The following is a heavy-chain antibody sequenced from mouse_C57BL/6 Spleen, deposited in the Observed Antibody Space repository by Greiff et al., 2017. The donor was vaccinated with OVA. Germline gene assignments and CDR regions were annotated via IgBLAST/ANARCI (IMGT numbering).Heavy chain of an antibody. J-gene: IGHJ1*03. CDR3: ARGYSNYDWYFDV. CDR2: INPNNGGT. CDR1: GYTFTDYN. V-gene: IGHV1-18*01. D-gene: IGHD2-5*01. Sequence: EVQGVESGPELVKPGASVKIPCKASGYTFTDYNMDWVKQSHGKSLEWIGDINPNNGGTIYNQKFKGKATLTVDKSSSTAYMELRSLTSEDTAVYYCARGYSNYDWYFDVWGTGTTVTVSS.